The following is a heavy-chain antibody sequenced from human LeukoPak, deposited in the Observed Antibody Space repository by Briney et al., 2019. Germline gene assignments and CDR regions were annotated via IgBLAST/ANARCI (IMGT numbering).Heavy chain of an antibody. CDR3: AGEKGDYHGSGSLSSYYYYGMDV. CDR1: GFTVSTNY. Sequence: GGSLRLSCAASGFTVSTNYVSWVRQAPGKGLEWLSLIYSGGSTYYADSVKGRFTISRDNSNNTVWLQMNSLRGEDTAVYYCAGEKGDYHGSGSLSSYYYYGMDVWGQGTTVTVSS. CDR2: IYSGGST. J-gene: IGHJ6*02. V-gene: IGHV3-66*01. D-gene: IGHD3-10*01.